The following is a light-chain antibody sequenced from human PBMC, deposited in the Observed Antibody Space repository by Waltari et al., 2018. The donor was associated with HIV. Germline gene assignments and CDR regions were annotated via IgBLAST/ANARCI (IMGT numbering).Light chain of an antibody. V-gene: IGLV1-44*01. CDR2: SNI. CDR1: TSNIGTNN. CDR3: SAWDASLGAWM. Sequence: QSVLTQPLSASGTPGQRIIISCSGSTSNIGTNNVNWYQQLPGTTPRLLMHSNIQRPSGVPDRFSGSRSGTSASLAISGLQSEDEADYYCSAWDASLGAWMFGGGTKLTVL. J-gene: IGLJ3*02.